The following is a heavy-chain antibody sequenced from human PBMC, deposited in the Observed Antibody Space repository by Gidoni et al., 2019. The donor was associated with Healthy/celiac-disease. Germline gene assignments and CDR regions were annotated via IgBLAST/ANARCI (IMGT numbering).Heavy chain of an antibody. Sequence: EVQLVESGGGLVKPGGSLRLSCAASGFTFSNAWMSWVRQAPGKGLEWVGRIKSKTDGGTTDYAAPVKGRFTISRDDSKNTLYLQMNSLKTEDTAVYYCTTDKPTYGDYERGAQDAFDIWGQGTMVTVSS. J-gene: IGHJ3*02. CDR1: GFTFSNAW. D-gene: IGHD4-17*01. CDR3: TTDKPTYGDYERGAQDAFDI. CDR2: IKSKTDGGTT. V-gene: IGHV3-15*01.